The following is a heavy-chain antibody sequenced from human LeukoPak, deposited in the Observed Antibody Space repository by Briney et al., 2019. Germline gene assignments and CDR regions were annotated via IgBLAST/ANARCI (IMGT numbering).Heavy chain of an antibody. D-gene: IGHD1-26*01. V-gene: IGHV3-23*01. CDR3: AKLVGGLPFDL. Sequence: GGSLRLSCAASGFTVSDNYMSWVRQAPGKGLEWVSTISGSGDTTYYADSVKGRFTISRDNSKNSLYLQMNSLRVEDTALYYCAKLVGGLPFDLWGQGTVVTVSS. CDR1: GFTVSDNY. CDR2: ISGSGDTT. J-gene: IGHJ3*01.